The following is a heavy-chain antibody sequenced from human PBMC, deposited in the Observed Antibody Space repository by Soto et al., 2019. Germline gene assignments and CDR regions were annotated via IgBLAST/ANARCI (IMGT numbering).Heavy chain of an antibody. D-gene: IGHD3-22*01. CDR1: CRPVSSGGYY. V-gene: IGHV4-31*03. CDR2: IYHIGSP. Sequence: SETLSLTCTVSCRPVSSGGYYWTWIRQHPGRGLEWIGYIYHIGSPYYNPSLENRVTISLDTAKNQFSLNLTSVTAADTAIYYCVRDRALDSSGHWFDTWGQGTLVTVSS. J-gene: IGHJ5*02. CDR3: VRDRALDSSGHWFDT.